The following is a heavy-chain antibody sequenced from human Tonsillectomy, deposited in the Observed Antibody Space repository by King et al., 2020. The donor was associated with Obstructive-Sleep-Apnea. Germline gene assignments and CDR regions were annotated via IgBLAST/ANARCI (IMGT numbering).Heavy chain of an antibody. D-gene: IGHD2-15*01. Sequence: QLQESGPGLVKPSETLSLTCTVSGGSITSSSYYWGWIRQPPGKGLDWIGRIYYSGSTYYNPSLKSRVTISVDTSKNHFSLRLSSVTAADTAVYYCARVGGDWYFDLWGRGTLVTVSS. CDR3: ARVGGDWYFDL. CDR2: IYYSGST. J-gene: IGHJ2*01. V-gene: IGHV4-39*07. CDR1: GGSITSSSYY.